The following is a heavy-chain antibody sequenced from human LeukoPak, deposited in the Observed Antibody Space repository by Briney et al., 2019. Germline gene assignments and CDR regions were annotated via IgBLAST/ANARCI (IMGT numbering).Heavy chain of an antibody. V-gene: IGHV4-30-4*08. CDR2: IYYSGST. J-gene: IGHJ4*02. CDR1: GGSISSGDYY. Sequence: SQTLSLTCTVSGGSISSGDYYWSWIRQPPGKGLEWIGYIYYSGSTYYNPSRKSRFTISVDTAKNQFSLKLSSVTAADTAVYYCAREVYYYDSSGYYDDYWGQGTLVTVSS. D-gene: IGHD3-22*01. CDR3: AREVYYYDSSGYYDDY.